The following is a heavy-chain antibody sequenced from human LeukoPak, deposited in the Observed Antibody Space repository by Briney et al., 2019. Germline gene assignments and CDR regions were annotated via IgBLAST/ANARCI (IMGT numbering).Heavy chain of an antibody. Sequence: ASVKVSCKASGFAFSTSYMHWIRQAPGQGLEWMGTLNPSGFGSGAAQKFQGRVTLTRDTSTSTFYMELSSLRSDDTAVYYCAADTDYWGQGTLVTVSS. CDR2: LNPSGFGS. CDR1: GFAFSTSY. CDR3: AADTDY. V-gene: IGHV1-46*01. J-gene: IGHJ4*02.